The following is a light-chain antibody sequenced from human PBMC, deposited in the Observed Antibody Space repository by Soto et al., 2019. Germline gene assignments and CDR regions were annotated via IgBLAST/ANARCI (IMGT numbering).Light chain of an antibody. J-gene: IGKJ1*01. V-gene: IGKV3-15*01. CDR3: QQYNNWPRT. Sequence: EIVMTQSPATPSVSPGERATLSCRASQSVSSNLAWYQQKPGQAPRLLIYGASTRATGIPARFSGSGSGTEFTLTISSLQSEDFAVYYCQQYNNWPRTFGQGTHVDIK. CDR1: QSVSSN. CDR2: GAS.